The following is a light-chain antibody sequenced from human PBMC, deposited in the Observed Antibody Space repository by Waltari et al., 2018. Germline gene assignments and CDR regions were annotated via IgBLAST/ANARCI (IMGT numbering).Light chain of an antibody. Sequence: YVVTQPTSVSVAPGQTARITCGGNDIRSQSVHWYQQKPGQAPLLLVYDDTDRPPGFPGRFSRANYGNAATLTISGVEAGDEADYYCQVWDINNDQVVFGGGTKVTVL. CDR1: DIRSQS. V-gene: IGLV3-21*02. CDR2: DDT. J-gene: IGLJ2*01. CDR3: QVWDINNDQVV.